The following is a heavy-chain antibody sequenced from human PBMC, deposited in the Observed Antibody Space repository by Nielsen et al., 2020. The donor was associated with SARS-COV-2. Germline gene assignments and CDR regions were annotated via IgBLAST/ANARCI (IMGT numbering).Heavy chain of an antibody. D-gene: IGHD3-3*01. V-gene: IGHV1-3*01. CDR1: GYTFTSYA. CDR2: INAGNGNT. Sequence: ASVKVSCKASGYTFTSYAMHWVRQAPGQRLEWMGWINAGNGNTKYSQKFQGRVTITRDTSASTAYMELSSLRSEDTAVYYCARDPQYYDFWSGYPLMGDVWGQGTTVTVSS. J-gene: IGHJ6*02. CDR3: ARDPQYYDFWSGYPLMGDV.